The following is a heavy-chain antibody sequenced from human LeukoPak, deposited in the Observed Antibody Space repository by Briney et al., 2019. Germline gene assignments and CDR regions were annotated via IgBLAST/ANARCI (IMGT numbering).Heavy chain of an antibody. CDR2: ISSSGSTI. CDR3: AMREIVVVT. V-gene: IGHV3-48*03. CDR1: GFTFSSYE. J-gene: IGHJ5*02. Sequence: GSLRLSCAASGFTFSSYEMNWVRQAPGKGLEWVSYISSSGSTIYYADSVKGRFTISRDNAKNSLYLQMNSLRAEDTAVYYCAMREIVVVTWGQGTLVTVSS. D-gene: IGHD2-21*01.